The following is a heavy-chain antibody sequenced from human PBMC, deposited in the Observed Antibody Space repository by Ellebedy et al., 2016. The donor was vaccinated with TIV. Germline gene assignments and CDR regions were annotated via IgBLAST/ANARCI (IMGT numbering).Heavy chain of an antibody. CDR1: GFTFSSYW. J-gene: IGHJ4*02. D-gene: IGHD5-12*01. V-gene: IGHV3-74*01. CDR3: ARGYDSLFDY. Sequence: GGSLRLSCAASGFTFSSYWMHWVRQAPGKGRVWVSRINSDGIYTDYADSVKGRFTISRDNAKNTLYLQMNSLKAEDTAVYYCARGYDSLFDYWGQGTLVTVSS. CDR2: INSDGIYT.